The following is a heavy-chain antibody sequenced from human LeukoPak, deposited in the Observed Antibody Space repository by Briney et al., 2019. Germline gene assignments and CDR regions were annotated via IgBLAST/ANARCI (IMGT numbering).Heavy chain of an antibody. J-gene: IGHJ2*01. CDR2: IKQDGSEK. V-gene: IGHV3-7*01. Sequence: GGSLRLSCAASGFTFSSYWMSWVRQAPGKGLEWVANIKQDGSEKYYVDSVKGRFTISRDNAKNSLYLQMNSLRTEDTALYYCARIRRSILSTSRYGRYFDLWGRGTLVSVSS. CDR3: ARIRRSILSTSRYGRYFDL. CDR1: GFTFSSYW. D-gene: IGHD2-2*01.